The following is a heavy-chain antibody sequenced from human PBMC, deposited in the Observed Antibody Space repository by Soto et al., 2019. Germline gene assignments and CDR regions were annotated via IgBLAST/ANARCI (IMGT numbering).Heavy chain of an antibody. CDR2: ISYDASNK. D-gene: IGHD6-19*01. CDR1: GFAFSSYA. CDR3: ARPFSSGWYGDFDY. J-gene: IGHJ4*02. Sequence: QVQLVESGGGVVQPGRSLRLSCAASGFAFSSYAMHWVRRAPGKGLEWVAVISYDASNKYYADSVKGRFTISRDNSKKTIYLQMSSLRTEDTAVYYCARPFSSGWYGDFDYWGQGTLVTVSS. V-gene: IGHV3-30-3*01.